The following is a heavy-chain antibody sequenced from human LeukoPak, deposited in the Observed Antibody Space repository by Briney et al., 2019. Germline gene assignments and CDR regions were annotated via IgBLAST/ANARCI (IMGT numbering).Heavy chain of an antibody. Sequence: GGSLRLSCAASESTFSKFWMHWVRQAPGKGLVWVSGINRDGSTTTYSDSVKGRFTVSRDNAKNTLYLQMNSLRAEDTAVYYWARGNYYGMDVWGQGTMVTVSS. CDR3: ARGNYYGMDV. CDR2: INRDGSTT. D-gene: IGHD2/OR15-2a*01. V-gene: IGHV3-74*03. CDR1: ESTFSKFW. J-gene: IGHJ6*02.